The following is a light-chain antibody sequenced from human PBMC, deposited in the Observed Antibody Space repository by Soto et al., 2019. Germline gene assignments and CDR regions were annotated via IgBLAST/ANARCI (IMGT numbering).Light chain of an antibody. CDR3: QQYNSYRA. J-gene: IGKJ1*01. CDR1: QIIYTS. V-gene: IGKV3-11*01. CDR2: EAS. Sequence: EIVLTQSPATLSLSPGERATLSCRASQIIYTSLAWYQHKPGQAPRLLIYEASIRATGVPRRFSGGGSGTDFTLTISSLQPDDFATYYCQQYNSYRAFGQGTKVDIK.